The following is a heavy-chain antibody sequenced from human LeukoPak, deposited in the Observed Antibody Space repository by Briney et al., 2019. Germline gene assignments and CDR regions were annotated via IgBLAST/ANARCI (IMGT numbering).Heavy chain of an antibody. CDR1: GGSFSGYY. CDR2: INHSGST. Sequence: SETLSLTCAVYGGSFSGYYWSWIRRPPGNGLEWIGEINHSGSTNYNPSLKSRVTISVDTSKNQFSLKLSSVTAADTAVYYCARGRARRLGSKFGEPTKGYYFDYWSQGTLVTVSS. CDR3: ARGRARRLGSKFGEPTKGYYFDY. V-gene: IGHV4-34*01. D-gene: IGHD3-10*02. J-gene: IGHJ4*02.